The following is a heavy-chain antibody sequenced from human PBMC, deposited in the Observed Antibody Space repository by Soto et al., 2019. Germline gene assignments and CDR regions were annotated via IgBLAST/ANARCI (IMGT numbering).Heavy chain of an antibody. V-gene: IGHV3-53*01. CDR2: ISGGGNDR. CDR3: ARSLFMVAPDNEPFDY. J-gene: IGHJ4*02. CDR1: GFTVSTKY. D-gene: IGHD5-12*01. Sequence: LRLSCAVSGFTVSTKYMSWVRQTPEKGLEWVAGISGGGNDRYYADFVQGRFTFSRDNSRNILYLQMNSLRADDTAMYFCARSLFMVAPDNEPFDYWGQGTLVTVSS.